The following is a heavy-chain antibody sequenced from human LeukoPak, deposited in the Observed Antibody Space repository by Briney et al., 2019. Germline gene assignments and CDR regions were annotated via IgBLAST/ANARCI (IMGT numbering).Heavy chain of an antibody. Sequence: ESGPVLVKPTETLTLTCTVSGFSLSNARMGVSWIRQPPGKALEWLAHIFSNDEKSYSTPLKSRLTISKDTSESQVVLTMTNMDPVDTATYYCARIRGTILLWFDPWGQGTLVTVSS. CDR3: ARIRGTILLWFDP. V-gene: IGHV2-26*02. CDR1: GFSLSNARMG. J-gene: IGHJ5*02. D-gene: IGHD5-18*01. CDR2: IFSNDEK.